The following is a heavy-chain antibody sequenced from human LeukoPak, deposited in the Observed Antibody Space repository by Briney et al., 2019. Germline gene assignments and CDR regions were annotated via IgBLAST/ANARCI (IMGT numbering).Heavy chain of an antibody. CDR3: ASSPANRDY. Sequence: GGSLRLSCAASGFPFSSYSMNWVRQAPGKGLEWVSSISSSGSTYIYYADSVKGRFTISRDNAKNSLYLQMNSLRAEDTAVYYCASSPANRDYWGQGTLVTVSS. J-gene: IGHJ4*02. D-gene: IGHD1-14*01. V-gene: IGHV3-21*01. CDR1: GFPFSSYS. CDR2: ISSSGSTYI.